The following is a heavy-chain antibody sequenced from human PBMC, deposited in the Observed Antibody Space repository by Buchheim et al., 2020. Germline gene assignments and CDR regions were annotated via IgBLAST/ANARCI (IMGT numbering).Heavy chain of an antibody. CDR1: RFIFSTYG. J-gene: IGHJ4*02. CDR3: AKDLVATAGI. D-gene: IGHD6-13*01. CDR2: ISYDGKYK. Sequence: QGQLVASGGGVVQPGRSLRLSCEASRFIFSTYGMHWVRQAPGKGLEWVAVISYDGKYKSYADSVKGRFTISRDNANSTLYLQMNNLTPEDTAKYFCAKDLVATAGIWGKGT. V-gene: IGHV3-30*18.